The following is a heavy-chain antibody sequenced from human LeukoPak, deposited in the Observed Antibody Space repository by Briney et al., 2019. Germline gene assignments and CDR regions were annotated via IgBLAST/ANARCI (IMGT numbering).Heavy chain of an antibody. J-gene: IGHJ4*02. CDR3: ARVGNSGWYYFDY. V-gene: IGHV4-59*12. CDR2: MYHSGSA. Sequence: SETLSLTCTVSGGSIDSYFWTWIRQPPGKGLEFIGNMYHSGSASYNDSLKGRATISLGSSKNQFSLKLNSVTAADTAVYYCARVGNSGWYYFDYWGQGTLVTVSS. CDR1: GGSIDSYF. D-gene: IGHD6-19*01.